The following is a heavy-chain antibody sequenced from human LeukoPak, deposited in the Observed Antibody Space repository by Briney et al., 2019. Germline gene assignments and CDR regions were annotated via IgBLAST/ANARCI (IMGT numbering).Heavy chain of an antibody. J-gene: IGHJ3*02. CDR2: ISSSGST. CDR3: ARGPYSYDSSGAFDI. CDR1: GDSISSGDYY. D-gene: IGHD3-22*01. Sequence: PSETLSLTCTVSGDSISSGDYYWSWIRQPAGKGLEWIGRISSSGSTNYNPSLKSRVTISVDTSKNQFSLKLSSVTAADTAGYFCARGPYSYDSSGAFDIWGQGTMVTVSS. V-gene: IGHV4-61*02.